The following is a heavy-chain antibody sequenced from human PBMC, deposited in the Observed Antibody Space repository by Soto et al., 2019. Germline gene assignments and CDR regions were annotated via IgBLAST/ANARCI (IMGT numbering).Heavy chain of an antibody. Sequence: QAQLVESGGGSIKPGESLRLSCAASGFTFSTYYMAWIRQPPGKGLEWVSYISSRHNPTYYADSVKGRFTISRDNAKNSLYLHMTSLRADDTAVYYCVRDKDGTYNFDYWGQGTLVTVSS. V-gene: IGHV3-11*01. CDR3: VRDKDGTYNFDY. CDR2: ISSRHNPT. J-gene: IGHJ4*02. D-gene: IGHD1-26*01. CDR1: GFTFSTYY.